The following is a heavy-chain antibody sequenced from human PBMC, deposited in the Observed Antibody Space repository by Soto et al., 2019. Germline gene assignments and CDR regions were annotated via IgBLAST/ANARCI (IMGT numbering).Heavy chain of an antibody. Sequence: QVQLVESGGGVVQPGRSLRLSCAASGFTFSNYAMHWVRQAPGKGLEWVAVISYDGNNKYYADPVEGRFTISRDNSRNTLHLQMNTLRAEDTAVYYCARDKLSGGYYYFDYWGHGTLVTVSS. J-gene: IGHJ4*01. CDR3: ARDKLSGGYYYFDY. V-gene: IGHV3-30-3*01. D-gene: IGHD3-22*01. CDR1: GFTFSNYA. CDR2: ISYDGNNK.